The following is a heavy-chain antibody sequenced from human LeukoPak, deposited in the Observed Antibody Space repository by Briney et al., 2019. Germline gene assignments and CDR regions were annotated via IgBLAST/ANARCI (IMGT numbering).Heavy chain of an antibody. D-gene: IGHD6-13*01. CDR3: ASFSSSSKNVEY. CDR1: GFTFSSYG. Sequence: PGRALRLSCAASGFTFSSYGMHWVRQAPGKGVEWVAVIWYDGSNKYYADSVKGRFTISRDNSKNTLYLQMTSLRAEDTAVYYCASFSSSSKNVEYWGQGTLVTVSS. CDR2: IWYDGSNK. J-gene: IGHJ4*02. V-gene: IGHV3-33*01.